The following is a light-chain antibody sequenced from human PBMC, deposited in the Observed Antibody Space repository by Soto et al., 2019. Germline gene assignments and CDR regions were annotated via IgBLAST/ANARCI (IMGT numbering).Light chain of an antibody. CDR2: EGS. CDR1: SSDFGTYNL. Sequence: QSVLTQPASVSGFPGQSITISCTGTSSDFGTYNLVSWYQHHPGKVPKLMIYEGSKRPSGVSSRFSASISGDTASLTISGLQGEDEADYDCCSDGGGSTLLVVFGGGTK. V-gene: IGLV2-23*03. J-gene: IGLJ2*01. CDR3: CSDGGGSTLLVV.